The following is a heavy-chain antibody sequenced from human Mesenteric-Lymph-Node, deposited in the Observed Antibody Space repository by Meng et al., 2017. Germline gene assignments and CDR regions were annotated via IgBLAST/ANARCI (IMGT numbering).Heavy chain of an antibody. CDR1: GFTFSDHY. CDR2: SRDKTRSYST. D-gene: IGHD6-19*01. Sequence: GESLKISCAASGFTFSDHYMDWVRQAPGKGLEWVARSRDKTRSYSTEYAASVKGRFTISRDDSKNSLYLQINSLKTEDTAVYYCTRGFKAGAGYYFDSWGQGTLVTVSS. CDR3: TRGFKAGAGYYFDS. J-gene: IGHJ4*02. V-gene: IGHV3-72*01.